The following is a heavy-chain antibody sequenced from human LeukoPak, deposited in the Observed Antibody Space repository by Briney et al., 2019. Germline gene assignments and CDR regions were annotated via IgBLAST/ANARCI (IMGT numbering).Heavy chain of an antibody. D-gene: IGHD3-22*01. CDR1: GYSFTSYG. CDR3: ARTPDYYDSSGLYYYMDV. V-gene: IGHV1-18*01. CDR2: ISAYNGNT. J-gene: IGHJ6*03. Sequence: ASVKVSCKASGYSFTSYGISWVRQAPGQGLEWMGWISAYNGNTNYAQKLQGRVTMTTDTSTSTAYMELRSLRSDDTAVYYCARTPDYYDSSGLYYYMDVWGKGTTVTVSS.